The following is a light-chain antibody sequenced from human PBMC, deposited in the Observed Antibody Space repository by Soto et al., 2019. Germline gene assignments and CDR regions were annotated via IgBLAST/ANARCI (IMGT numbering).Light chain of an antibody. J-gene: IGLJ3*02. Sequence: QTVVAQEPSSSVSPGGTVTRTCGLRSGSVSTSNYPTWYQQTPGQTPRTLIYSTYTRSSGVPNRFSGSILGNKAALTITGAQADDEYDYYCVLYMGRGIWVFGGGTKLTVL. CDR2: STY. CDR3: VLYMGRGIWV. CDR1: SGSVSTSNY. V-gene: IGLV8-61*01.